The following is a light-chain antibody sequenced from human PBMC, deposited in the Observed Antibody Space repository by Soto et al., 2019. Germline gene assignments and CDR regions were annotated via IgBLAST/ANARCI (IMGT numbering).Light chain of an antibody. J-gene: IGLJ1*01. V-gene: IGLV4-69*02. CDR2: LNSDGSH. Sequence: QAVVTQSPSASASLGASVKLTCTLSSGHSRNAIAWHQQQPEKGPRYLMKLNSDGSHSRGDGNPDRFSGSSSGPERYLTISSLQSEDEADYYCQTWGTGIHVFGTGTKLTVL. CDR3: QTWGTGIHV. CDR1: SGHSRNA.